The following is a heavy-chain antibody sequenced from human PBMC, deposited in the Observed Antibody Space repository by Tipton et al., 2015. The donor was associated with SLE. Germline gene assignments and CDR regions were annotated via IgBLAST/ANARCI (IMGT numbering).Heavy chain of an antibody. D-gene: IGHD3-3*01. CDR1: GFTFSSYG. Sequence: SLRLSCEASGFTFSSYGMSWVRQAPGKGLEWVSAISGSGGSTFYADSVKGRFTISRDNSKNTLYLQMNSLRAEDTAVYYCARTAYYDFWSGYSWFDSWGQGTLVTVSS. CDR2: ISGSGGST. CDR3: ARTAYYDFWSGYSWFDS. V-gene: IGHV3-23*01. J-gene: IGHJ5*01.